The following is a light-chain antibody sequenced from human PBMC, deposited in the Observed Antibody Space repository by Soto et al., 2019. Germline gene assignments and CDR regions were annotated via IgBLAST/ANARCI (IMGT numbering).Light chain of an antibody. J-gene: IGKJ1*01. CDR2: KAS. CDR3: QQYNDNWT. CDR1: QSISSW. V-gene: IGKV1-5*03. Sequence: DIPMTQSPSTLSASVGDRVTITCRASQSISSWLAWYQQKPGKAPKLLIYKASTLQSGVPSRFSGSGSGTEFTLAISSLQPDDSATYYCQQYNDNWTFGQGTKVDIK.